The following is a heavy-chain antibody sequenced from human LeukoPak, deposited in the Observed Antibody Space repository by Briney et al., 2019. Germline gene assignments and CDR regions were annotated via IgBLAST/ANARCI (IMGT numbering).Heavy chain of an antibody. J-gene: IGHJ4*02. Sequence: GASVKVSCKASGGTFSSYTISWVRQAPGQGREWMGRIIPILGIANYAQKFQGRVTITADKSTSTAYMELSSLRSEDTAVYYCFPYYYDSSGYLFDYWGQGTLVTVSS. V-gene: IGHV1-69*02. D-gene: IGHD3-22*01. CDR3: FPYYYDSSGYLFDY. CDR1: GGTFSSYT. CDR2: IIPILGIA.